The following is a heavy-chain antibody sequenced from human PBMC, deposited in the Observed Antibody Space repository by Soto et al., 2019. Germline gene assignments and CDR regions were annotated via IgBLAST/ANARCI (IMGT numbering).Heavy chain of an antibody. CDR1: GFTFSSYS. D-gene: IGHD2-2*02. V-gene: IGHV3-48*02. CDR3: ARLYCSSTSCYTDGMDV. Sequence: GGSLRLSCAASGFTFSSYSMNWVRQAPGKGLEWASYISSSSSTIYYADSVKGRFTISRDNAKNSLYLQMNSLRDEDTAVYYCARLYCSSTSCYTDGMDVWGQGTTVTVSS. CDR2: ISSSSSTI. J-gene: IGHJ6*02.